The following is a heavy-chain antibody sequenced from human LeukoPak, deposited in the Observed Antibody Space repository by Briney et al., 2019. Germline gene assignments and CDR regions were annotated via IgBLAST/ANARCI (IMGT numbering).Heavy chain of an antibody. Sequence: SETLSLTCAVYGGSFSGYYWSWIRQPPGKGLEWIGEINHSGGTNYNPSLKSRVTISVDTSKNQFSLKLSSVTAADTAVYYCARRRRSSRFRGYSGYAGPGRGLYYYYYMDVWGKGTTVTVSS. CDR1: GGSFSGYY. CDR3: ARRRRSSRFRGYSGYAGPGRGLYYYYYMDV. D-gene: IGHD5-12*01. V-gene: IGHV4-34*01. J-gene: IGHJ6*03. CDR2: INHSGGT.